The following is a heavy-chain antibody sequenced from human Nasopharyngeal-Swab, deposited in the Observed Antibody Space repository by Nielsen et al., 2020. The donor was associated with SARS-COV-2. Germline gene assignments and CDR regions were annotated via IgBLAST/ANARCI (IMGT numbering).Heavy chain of an antibody. J-gene: IGHJ6*03. CDR2: IKQDGSEK. D-gene: IGHD3-9*01. Sequence: GESLKISCAASGFTFSSYWMSCVRQAPGKGLEWVANIKQDGSEKYYVDSVKGRFTISRDNAKNSLYLQMNSLRAEDTAVYYCARERDELRYFDSPYMDVWGKGTTVTVSS. CDR1: GFTFSSYW. V-gene: IGHV3-7*03. CDR3: ARERDELRYFDSPYMDV.